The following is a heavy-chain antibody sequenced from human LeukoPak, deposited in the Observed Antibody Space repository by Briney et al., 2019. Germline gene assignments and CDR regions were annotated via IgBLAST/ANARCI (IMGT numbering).Heavy chain of an antibody. CDR1: GYTFTSYY. CDR3: ARPYCSGGSCLYYFDY. CDR2: INPSGGST. V-gene: IGHV1-46*01. J-gene: IGHJ4*02. D-gene: IGHD2-15*01. Sequence: ASVKVSCKASGYTFTSYYMHWVRQAPGQGLEWMGIINPSGGSTSYAQKFQGRVTMTRDTSTSTVYMELSSLRSEDTAVYYCARPYCSGGSCLYYFDYWGQGTLVTVSS.